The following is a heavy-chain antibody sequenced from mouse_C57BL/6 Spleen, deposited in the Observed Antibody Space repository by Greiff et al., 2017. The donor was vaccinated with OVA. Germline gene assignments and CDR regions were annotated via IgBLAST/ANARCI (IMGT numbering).Heavy chain of an antibody. CDR2: IYPSDSET. D-gene: IGHD2-14*01. CDR3: ARYGGGYEGYYFDY. V-gene: IGHV1-61*01. CDR1: GYTFTSYW. Sequence: QVQLQQPGAELVRPGSSVKLSCTASGYTFTSYWMDWVKQRPGQGLEWIGNIYPSDSETHYNQKFKDKATLTVDKSSSTAYLQLSSLTSEDSAVYYCARYGGGYEGYYFDYWGQGTTLTVSS. J-gene: IGHJ2*01.